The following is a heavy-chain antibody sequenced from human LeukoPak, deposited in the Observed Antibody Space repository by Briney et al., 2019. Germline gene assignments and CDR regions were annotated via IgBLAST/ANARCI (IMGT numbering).Heavy chain of an antibody. J-gene: IGHJ4*02. CDR3: ARDVGYYDSSGYLDY. V-gene: IGHV3-21*01. D-gene: IGHD3-22*01. CDR1: GFTFSSYS. Sequence: GGSLRLSCAASGFTFSSYSMNWVRQAPGKGLEWVSSISSSSSYIYYADSVKGRFTISRDNARTSLYLQMNSLRAEDTAVYYCARDVGYYDSSGYLDYWGQGTLVTVSS. CDR2: ISSSSSYI.